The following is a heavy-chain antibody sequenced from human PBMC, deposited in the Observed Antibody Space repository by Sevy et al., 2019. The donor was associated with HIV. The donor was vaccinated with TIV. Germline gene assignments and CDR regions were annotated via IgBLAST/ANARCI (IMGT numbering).Heavy chain of an antibody. V-gene: IGHV3-7*03. CDR1: GFDFNNHW. J-gene: IGHJ4*02. Sequence: GGSLRLSCAASGFDFNNHWMSWVRQAPEKGLEWVANIKHDGSETYYVDSREGRFTISRDNAKNSLSLQINDLRAEDTAMYYCARLPTGLQSFNYLLSTYFDSWGQGTLVTVSS. D-gene: IGHD3-9*01. CDR2: IKHDGSET. CDR3: ARLPTGLQSFNYLLSTYFDS.